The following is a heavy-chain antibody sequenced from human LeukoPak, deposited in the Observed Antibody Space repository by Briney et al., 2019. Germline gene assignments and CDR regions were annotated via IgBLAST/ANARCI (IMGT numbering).Heavy chain of an antibody. CDR1: GFTFDDYA. V-gene: IGHV3-9*01. Sequence: AGRSLRLSCAASGFTFDDYAMHWVRQAPGKGLEWVSGISWNSGSIGYADSVKGRFTISRDNAKNSLYLQMNSLRAEDTALYYCAEERGAQNHFDYWGQGTLVTVSS. J-gene: IGHJ4*02. D-gene: IGHD1-26*01. CDR2: ISWNSGSI. CDR3: AEERGAQNHFDY.